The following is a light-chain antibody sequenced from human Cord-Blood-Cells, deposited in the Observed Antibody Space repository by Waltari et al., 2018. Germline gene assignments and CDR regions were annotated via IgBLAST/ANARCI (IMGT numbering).Light chain of an antibody. CDR2: AAA. V-gene: IGKV1-39*01. CDR3: QQSYSTPIT. J-gene: IGKJ5*01. CDR1: QSISRY. Sequence: DIQMTQSPSSLSASAGDRVTITCRARQSISRYLNWYPQKPGKAPKLLIYAAASLQSGVPSRFSGSGSGTDFTLTISRLQPEDFATYYGQQSYSTPITFGQGTRLEIK.